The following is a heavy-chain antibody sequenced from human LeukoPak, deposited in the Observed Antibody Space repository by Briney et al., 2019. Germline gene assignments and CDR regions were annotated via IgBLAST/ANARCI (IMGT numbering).Heavy chain of an antibody. V-gene: IGHV3-74*01. CDR2: LNSDGTST. D-gene: IGHD1-26*01. Sequence: PGGSLRLSCAASGFTFSSYWMHWVRQAQGKGLVWVSLLNSDGTSTFYADSVRGRFTISRDNAKNTLYLQMNSLRAEDTAVYYCARKGSGNYYVDYWGQGTLVTVSS. J-gene: IGHJ4*02. CDR3: ARKGSGNYYVDY. CDR1: GFTFSSYW.